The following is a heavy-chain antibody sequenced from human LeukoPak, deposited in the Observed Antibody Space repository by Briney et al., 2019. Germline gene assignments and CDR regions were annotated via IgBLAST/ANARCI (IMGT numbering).Heavy chain of an antibody. V-gene: IGHV4-34*01. CDR2: INHSGST. CDR1: GGSFSGYY. CDR3: ARGPFYYYGSGSYYYYGMDV. D-gene: IGHD3-10*01. Sequence: XETLSLTCAVXGGSFSGYYWSWIRQPPGKGLEWIGEINHSGSTNYNPSLKSRVTISVDTSKNQFSRKLSSVTAADTAVYYCARGPFYYYGSGSYYYYGMDVWGQGTTVTVSS. J-gene: IGHJ6*02.